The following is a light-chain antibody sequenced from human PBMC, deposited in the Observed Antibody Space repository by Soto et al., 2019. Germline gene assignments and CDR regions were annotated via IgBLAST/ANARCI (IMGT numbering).Light chain of an antibody. CDR3: TSYTSSSTFV. CDR2: EVS. CDR1: SSDVVDFNH. J-gene: IGLJ1*01. Sequence: QSALTQPASVSGSPGESITISCTGTSSDVVDFNHVSWYQQHPGNAPKLMIYEVSNRPSGVSNRFSGSKSGNTASLTISGLQSEDEADYYCTSYTSSSTFVFGTGTKLTVL. V-gene: IGLV2-14*01.